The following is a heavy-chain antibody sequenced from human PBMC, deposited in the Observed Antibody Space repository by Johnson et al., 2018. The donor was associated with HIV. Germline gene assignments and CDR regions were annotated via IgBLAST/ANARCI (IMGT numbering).Heavy chain of an antibody. J-gene: IGHJ3*01. CDR3: ASEAYSARAFDL. D-gene: IGHD2-21*01. Sequence: QVQLVESGGGVVQPGGSLRLSCAASGFTFSSYGMHWVRQAPGKGLEWVAFIRYDGSNKYYADSLKGRFAISRDNSRNTLDLRMDSLRVEDTAVYYFASEAYSARAFDLWGQGTMVTVSS. CDR2: IRYDGSNK. V-gene: IGHV3-30*02. CDR1: GFTFSSYG.